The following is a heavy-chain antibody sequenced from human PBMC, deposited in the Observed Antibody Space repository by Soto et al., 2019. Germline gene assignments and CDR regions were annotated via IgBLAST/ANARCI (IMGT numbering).Heavy chain of an antibody. CDR3: ARGGSGWYVDY. CDR2: INAYNANT. J-gene: IGHJ4*02. V-gene: IGHV1-18*01. Sequence: ASLKVSCKASGYTFIDYGITWVRQAPGQGLEWMGWINAYNANTNYAQKLQGRVTMTTDTSTSTAYMELRSLRSDDTAVYYCARGGSGWYVDYWGQGTLVTVSS. CDR1: GYTFIDYG. D-gene: IGHD6-19*01.